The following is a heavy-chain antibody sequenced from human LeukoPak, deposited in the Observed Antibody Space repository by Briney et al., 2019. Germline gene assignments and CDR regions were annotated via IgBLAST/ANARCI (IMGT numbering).Heavy chain of an antibody. J-gene: IGHJ4*02. CDR2: ISYDGSNK. V-gene: IGHV3-30*03. Sequence: GRSLGLSCAASGFTFSSYGMHWVRQAPGKGLEWVAVISYDGSNKYYADSVKGRFTISRDNSKNTLYLQMNSLRAEDTAVYYMPDDYWGQGTLVTVSS. D-gene: IGHD2-2*01. CDR3: PDDY. CDR1: GFTFSSYG.